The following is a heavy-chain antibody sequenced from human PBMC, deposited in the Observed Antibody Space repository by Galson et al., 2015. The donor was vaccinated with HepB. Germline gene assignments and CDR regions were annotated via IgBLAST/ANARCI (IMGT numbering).Heavy chain of an antibody. D-gene: IGHD3-22*01. CDR2: ISSNGGST. V-gene: IGHV3-64D*06. CDR1: GFTFTIYN. CDR3: VTTLDYYDSSGLMTSTYAFDI. Sequence: SLRLSCAASGFTFTIYNMHWVRQAPGKGLEYVSGISSNGGSTYYAASVKGRFTISRDNSKNTLYLQMSSLRVEDTAVYYCVTTLDYYDSSGLMTSTYAFDIWGHGTMLTVSS. J-gene: IGHJ3*02.